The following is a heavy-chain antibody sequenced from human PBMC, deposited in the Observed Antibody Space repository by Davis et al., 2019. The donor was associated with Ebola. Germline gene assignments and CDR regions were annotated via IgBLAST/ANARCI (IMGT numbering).Heavy chain of an antibody. V-gene: IGHV3-23*01. CDR1: GFTFSSYA. CDR2: ISGSGGST. D-gene: IGHD3-22*01. CDR3: ANNFLDYDRDY. Sequence: GESLKISCAASGFTFSSYAMSWVRQAPGKGLEWVSAISGSGGSTYYADSVKGRFTISRDNSKNTLYLQMNSLRAEDTAVYYCANNFLDYDRDYWGQGTLVTVSS. J-gene: IGHJ4*02.